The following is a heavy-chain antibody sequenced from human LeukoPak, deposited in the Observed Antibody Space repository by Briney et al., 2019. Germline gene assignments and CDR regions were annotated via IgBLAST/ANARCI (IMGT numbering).Heavy chain of an antibody. J-gene: IGHJ4*02. CDR3: ARDESSGSLHFDY. V-gene: IGHV3-33*01. D-gene: IGHD3-10*01. CDR2: IWFDGSNK. Sequence: GGSLRLSCAASGFTFSNFGMHWVRQAPGKGLEWVAVIWFDGSNKYYADSVKGRFTISRDNSKSTLYLQMDSLRAEDTALYYCARDESSGSLHFDYWGQGTLVTVSS. CDR1: GFTFSNFG.